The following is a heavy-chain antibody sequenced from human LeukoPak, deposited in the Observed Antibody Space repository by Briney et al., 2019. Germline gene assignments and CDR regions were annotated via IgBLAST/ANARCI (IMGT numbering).Heavy chain of an antibody. CDR1: GFTFSSHW. Sequence: GGSLRLSCAASGFTFSSHWMSWVRQAPGKGLEWVANINQDGFEKDYVDSVKGRFTVPRDNAKNSLYLQMNSLRAEDTALYYCARDSEKSSSFAFDIWGQGTVVTVSS. V-gene: IGHV3-7*03. D-gene: IGHD6-19*01. J-gene: IGHJ3*02. CDR2: INQDGFEK. CDR3: ARDSEKSSSFAFDI.